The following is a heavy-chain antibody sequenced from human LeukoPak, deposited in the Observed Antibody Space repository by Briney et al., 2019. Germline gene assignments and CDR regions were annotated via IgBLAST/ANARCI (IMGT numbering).Heavy chain of an antibody. V-gene: IGHV4-59*01. CDR1: GGSISSYY. J-gene: IGHJ4*02. CDR2: IYYSGST. D-gene: IGHD3-22*01. Sequence: SETLSLTCTVSGGSISSYYWSWIRQPPGKGLEWIGYIYYSGSTNYNPSLKSRVTISVDTSKSQFSLKLSSVTAADTAVYYCARGTWGYDSSYDYWGQGTLVTVSS. CDR3: ARGTWGYDSSYDY.